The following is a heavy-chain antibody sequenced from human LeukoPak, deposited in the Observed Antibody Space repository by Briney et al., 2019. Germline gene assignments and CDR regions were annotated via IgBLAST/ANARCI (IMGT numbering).Heavy chain of an antibody. CDR1: GFTFSAYE. J-gene: IGHJ4*02. D-gene: IGHD3-10*01. CDR2: ISGSGNSI. CDR3: AREWFGELLGMDY. V-gene: IGHV3-48*03. Sequence: SGGFLRLSCAASGFTFSAYEMNWVRQAPGKGLEPVSYISGSGNSISYADSVRGRFTISRDNAKNSLFLQMNSLRVEDTAVYYCAREWFGELLGMDYWGQGTLVTVSS.